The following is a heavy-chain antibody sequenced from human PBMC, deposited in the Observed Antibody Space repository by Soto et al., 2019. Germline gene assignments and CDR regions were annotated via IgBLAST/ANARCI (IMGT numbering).Heavy chain of an antibody. Sequence: QVQLQESGPGLVKPSETMSLTCTVAGVSISNSNTYWNWVRQPPGKGLEWVGFVYYRGSTKYNPSLERRVTLSVAESRNQLSRAVSSVTATGTGGFCCAGGGGSYSSGWYYDSWGQGTLVTVSS. D-gene: IGHD6-19*01. CDR2: VYYRGST. CDR3: AGGGGSYSSGWYYDS. J-gene: IGHJ4*02. CDR1: GVSISNSNTY. V-gene: IGHV4-59*08.